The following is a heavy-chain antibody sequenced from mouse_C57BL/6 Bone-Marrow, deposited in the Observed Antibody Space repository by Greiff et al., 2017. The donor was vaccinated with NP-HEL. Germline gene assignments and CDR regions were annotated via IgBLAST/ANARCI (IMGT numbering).Heavy chain of an antibody. Sequence: EVKLVESGGGLVQPGGSLSLSCAASGFTFTDYYMSWVRQPPGKALEWLGFIRNKANGNTTEYSASVKGRFTISRDNSQSILYHQMNALRAEDSASYYCARSPGYFDYWGQGTTLTVSS. CDR2: IRNKANGNTT. J-gene: IGHJ2*01. CDR1: GFTFTDYY. V-gene: IGHV7-3*01. CDR3: ARSPGYFDY.